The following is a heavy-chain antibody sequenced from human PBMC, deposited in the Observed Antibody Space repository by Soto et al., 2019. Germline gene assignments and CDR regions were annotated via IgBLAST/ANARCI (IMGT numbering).Heavy chain of an antibody. D-gene: IGHD3-16*02. CDR1: GFTFSSYW. Sequence: GGSLRLSCAASGFTFSSYWMSWVRQAPGKGLEWVANIKQDGSEKYYVDSVKGRFTISRDNAKNSLYLQMNSLRAEDTAVYYCARDQEWDMITFGGVIGYFDYWGQGTLVTVSS. J-gene: IGHJ4*02. V-gene: IGHV3-7*01. CDR3: ARDQEWDMITFGGVIGYFDY. CDR2: IKQDGSEK.